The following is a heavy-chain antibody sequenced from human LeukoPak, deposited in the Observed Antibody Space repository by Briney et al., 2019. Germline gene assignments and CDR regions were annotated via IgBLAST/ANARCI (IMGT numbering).Heavy chain of an antibody. J-gene: IGHJ4*02. D-gene: IGHD2-15*01. CDR3: ARDYAGIGYYSGGSCRLFDY. V-gene: IGHV4-39*07. CDR2: IYYSGST. Sequence: PSETLSLTCTVSGGSISSSSYYWGWIRQPPGKGLEWIGSIYYSGSTYYNPSLKSRVTISVDTSKNQFSLKLSSVTAADTAVYYCARDYAGIGYYSGGSCRLFDYWGQGTLVTVSS. CDR1: GGSISSSSYY.